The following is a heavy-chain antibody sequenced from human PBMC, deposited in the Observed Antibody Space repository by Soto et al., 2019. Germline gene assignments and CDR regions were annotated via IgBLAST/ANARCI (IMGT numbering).Heavy chain of an antibody. Sequence: EVQLLESGGGLVQPGGSLRLSCAASGFTFSNYAMSWVRQAPGKGLEWVSAISGSGGGTYYADSVKGRFTNSRDNSKNRLYLPMNSLRAEDTAVYYCAKDLDGIAVAGTSDYWGQGTMVTVSS. CDR3: AKDLDGIAVAGTSDY. CDR2: ISGSGGGT. V-gene: IGHV3-23*01. J-gene: IGHJ4*02. D-gene: IGHD6-19*01. CDR1: GFTFSNYA.